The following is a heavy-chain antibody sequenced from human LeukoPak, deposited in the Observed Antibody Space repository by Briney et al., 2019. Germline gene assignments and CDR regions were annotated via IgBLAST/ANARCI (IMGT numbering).Heavy chain of an antibody. J-gene: IGHJ4*02. CDR1: GGSISSYF. CDR3: ARRYYDSSGYYYFDY. D-gene: IGHD3-22*01. V-gene: IGHV4-59*08. CDR2: IYYSGST. Sequence: PSETLSLTCTVSGGSISSYFWSWIPQTPGKGLEWIGYIYYSGSTNYNPSLTSRVTISVDTSKSQFSLKLSSVTAAETAMYYCARRYYDSSGYYYFDYWGQGTLVTVSS.